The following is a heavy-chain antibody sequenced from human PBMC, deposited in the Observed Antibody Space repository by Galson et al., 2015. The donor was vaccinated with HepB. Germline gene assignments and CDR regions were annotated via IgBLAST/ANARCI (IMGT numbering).Heavy chain of an antibody. Sequence: SLRLSCAASGFTFSSYAMHWVRQAPGKGLEWVAVISYDGSNKYYADSVKGRFTISRDNSKNTLYLQMNSLRAEDTAVYYCARDYSSSSGDYYYGMDVWGQGTTVTVSS. CDR1: GFTFSSYA. CDR2: ISYDGSNK. J-gene: IGHJ6*02. D-gene: IGHD6-13*01. CDR3: ARDYSSSSGDYYYGMDV. V-gene: IGHV3-30-3*01.